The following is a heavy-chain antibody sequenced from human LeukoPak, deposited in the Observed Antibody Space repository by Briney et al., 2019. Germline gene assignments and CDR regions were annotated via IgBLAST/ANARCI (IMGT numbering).Heavy chain of an antibody. Sequence: GGSLRLSCAASGFTFSDHYMDWVRQAAGKRLEWVGRTRNKANSYTTEYAASVKGRFTISRDDSKNSLYLQMNSLKTEDTAVYYCARGRDYFDYWGQGTLVTVSS. J-gene: IGHJ4*02. CDR3: ARGRDYFDY. CDR2: TRNKANSYTT. V-gene: IGHV3-72*01. CDR1: GFTFSDHY.